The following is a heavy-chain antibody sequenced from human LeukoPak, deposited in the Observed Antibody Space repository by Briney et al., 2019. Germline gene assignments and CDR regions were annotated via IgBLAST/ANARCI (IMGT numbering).Heavy chain of an antibody. Sequence: PSETLSLTCTVSGGSISSYYWSWIRQPPGKGLEWIGYIYYSGSTNYNPSLKSRVTISVDTSKNQFSLKLSSVTAADTAVYYCARSPLITMIGYYFDYWGQGTLVTVSS. CDR3: ARSPLITMIGYYFDY. CDR2: IYYSGST. J-gene: IGHJ4*02. V-gene: IGHV4-59*01. CDR1: GGSISSYY. D-gene: IGHD3-22*01.